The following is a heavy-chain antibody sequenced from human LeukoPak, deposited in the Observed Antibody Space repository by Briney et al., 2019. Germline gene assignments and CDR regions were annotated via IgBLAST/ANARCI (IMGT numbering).Heavy chain of an antibody. J-gene: IGHJ4*02. V-gene: IGHV3-48*03. D-gene: IGHD6-19*01. Sequence: GGSLRLSCAASGFTFSSYEMNWVRQAPGKGLEWVSYISSSGSTIYYADSVKGRFTISRDNAKNSLYLQMNSLRAEDTAVYYCAKVPPRAVAGTGGYWGQGTLVTVSS. CDR1: GFTFSSYE. CDR3: AKVPPRAVAGTGGY. CDR2: ISSSGSTI.